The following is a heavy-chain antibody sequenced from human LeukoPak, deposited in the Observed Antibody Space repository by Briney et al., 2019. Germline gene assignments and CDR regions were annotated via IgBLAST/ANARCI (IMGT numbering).Heavy chain of an antibody. J-gene: IGHJ4*02. Sequence: PSETLSLTCTVSGGSISSGSYYWSWIRQPAGKGLEWIGRIYTSGSTNYNPSLKSRVTISVDTPKDHFSLKLSSVTAADTSVYYCARDKNLLDYWGQGTLVTVSS. CDR2: IYTSGST. CDR1: GGSISSGSYY. CDR3: ARDKNLLDY. V-gene: IGHV4-61*02. D-gene: IGHD2/OR15-2a*01.